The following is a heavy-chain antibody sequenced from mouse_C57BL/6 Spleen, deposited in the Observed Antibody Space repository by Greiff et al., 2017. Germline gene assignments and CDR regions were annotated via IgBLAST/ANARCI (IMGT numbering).Heavy chain of an antibody. CDR3: AKGYGNPYYFDY. D-gene: IGHD2-1*01. J-gene: IGHJ2*01. Sequence: VQLQQSGPELVKPGASVKISCKASGYAFSSSWMNWVKQRPGKVLEWIGRIYPGDGDTNYNGKFKGKATLTADKSSSTAYMQLGSLTSEDSAVCFCAKGYGNPYYFDYWGQGTTLTVSS. V-gene: IGHV1-82*01. CDR1: GYAFSSSW. CDR2: IYPGDGDT.